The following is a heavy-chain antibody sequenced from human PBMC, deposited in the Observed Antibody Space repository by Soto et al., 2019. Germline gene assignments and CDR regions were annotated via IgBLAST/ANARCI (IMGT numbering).Heavy chain of an antibody. CDR3: ARETRGTYYGDY. CDR1: GFTFSDYW. CDR2: IVNDGSST. Sequence: GGSLRLSCAAPGFTFSDYWMHWVRQALGKGLEWVSRIVNDGSSTTYADSVKGRFTISRDNAKNTLYLQMNSLRVEDTAVYCCARETRGTYYGDYWGQGTLVTVSS. D-gene: IGHD3-10*01. J-gene: IGHJ4*02. V-gene: IGHV3-74*03.